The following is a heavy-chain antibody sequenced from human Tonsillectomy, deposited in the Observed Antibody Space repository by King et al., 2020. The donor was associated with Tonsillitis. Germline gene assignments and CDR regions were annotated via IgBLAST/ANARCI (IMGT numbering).Heavy chain of an antibody. CDR2: IYHSGST. D-gene: IGHD4-17*01. CDR1: GGSISSGGYS. CDR3: ARERLDYGDYEPGGVNWFDP. V-gene: IGHV4-30-2*01. J-gene: IGHJ5*02. Sequence: LQLQESGSGLVKPSQTLSLTCAVSGGSISSGGYSWSWIRQPPGKGLEWIGYIYHSGSTYYNPSLKSRVTISVDRSKNQFSLKLSSVTAADTAVYYCARERLDYGDYEPGGVNWFDPWGQGTLVTVSS.